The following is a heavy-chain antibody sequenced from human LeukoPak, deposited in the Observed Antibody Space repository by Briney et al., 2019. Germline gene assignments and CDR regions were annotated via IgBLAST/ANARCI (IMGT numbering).Heavy chain of an antibody. CDR3: AGHVNSRTGS. CDR1: GYSFTSYW. V-gene: IGHV5-10-1*01. CDR2: IDPSDSYT. D-gene: IGHD3-9*01. J-gene: IGHJ5*02. Sequence: GESLKISCKGSGYSFTSYWISWVRQMPGKGLAGMGRIDPSDSYTNYSPSFQGHVTISADKSISTAYLQWSSVKGPATAMYYCAGHVNSRTGSWGQGTLVTVSS.